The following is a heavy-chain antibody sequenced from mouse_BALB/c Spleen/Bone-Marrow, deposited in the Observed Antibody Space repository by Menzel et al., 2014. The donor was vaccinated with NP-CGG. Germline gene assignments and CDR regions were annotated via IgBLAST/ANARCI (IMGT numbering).Heavy chain of an antibody. CDR1: GYTFTSYY. Sequence: QVQLQQPGAELVKPGASVKLSCKASGYTFTSYYMYWVKQRPGQGLEWIGEINPSNGGTNFNEKFKSKATLTVDKSSSTAYMRLSSLTSEDSAVYYCTRGRVRDFDYWGQGTTLTVSS. CDR2: INPSNGGT. CDR3: TRGRVRDFDY. D-gene: IGHD2-14*01. J-gene: IGHJ2*01. V-gene: IGHV1S81*02.